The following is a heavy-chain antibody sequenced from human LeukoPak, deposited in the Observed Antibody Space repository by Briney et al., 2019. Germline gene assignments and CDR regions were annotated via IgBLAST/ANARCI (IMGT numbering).Heavy chain of an antibody. Sequence: SVKVSCKASGGTFISYAISWVRQAPGQGLEWVGGIIPIFGTANYAQNFQCRVTITADEYTSTVDMERSSLRSDDTAVYHCARLPVYYHSSGYYLAEPDYWGQGTLVTVSS. D-gene: IGHD3-22*01. CDR2: IIPIFGTA. V-gene: IGHV1-69*13. J-gene: IGHJ4*02. CDR1: GGTFISYA. CDR3: ARLPVYYHSSGYYLAEPDY.